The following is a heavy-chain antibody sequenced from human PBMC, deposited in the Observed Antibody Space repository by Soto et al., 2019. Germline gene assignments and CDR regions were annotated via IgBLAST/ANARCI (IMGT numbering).Heavy chain of an antibody. D-gene: IGHD6-19*01. Sequence: QVRLVESGGGVVQPGRSLRLSCTASGFSFSSYAMYWFGQPPGKGLEWVAVISHDGINKHYADSVKGRVTVSRDNSNHSLDLQLNSRRGEDTAMYYCARDMYSSDYFVKWFEPWGQGTLVTVSS. CDR1: GFSFSSYA. V-gene: IGHV3-30-3*01. CDR3: ARDMYSSDYFVKWFEP. CDR2: ISHDGINK. J-gene: IGHJ5*02.